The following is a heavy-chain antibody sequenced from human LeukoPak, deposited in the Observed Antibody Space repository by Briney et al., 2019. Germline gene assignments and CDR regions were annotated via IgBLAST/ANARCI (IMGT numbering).Heavy chain of an antibody. Sequence: PSETLSLTCIVSGGSISSYYWSWIRQPPGKGLEWIGYIYYSGSADYNPSLKSRVTISVDTSKNQFSLKLTSLTAADTAVYYCARDKQPGDYWGQGTLVTVSS. CDR1: GGSISSYY. CDR3: ARDKQPGDY. D-gene: IGHD5-18*01. J-gene: IGHJ4*02. CDR2: IYYSGSA. V-gene: IGHV4-59*01.